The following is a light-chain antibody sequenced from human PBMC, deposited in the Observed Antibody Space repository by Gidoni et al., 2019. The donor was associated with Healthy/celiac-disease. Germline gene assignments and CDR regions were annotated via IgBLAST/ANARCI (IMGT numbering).Light chain of an antibody. CDR1: QSLLHSNGYNY. CDR2: LGS. J-gene: IGKJ1*01. CDR3: MQALQTPT. Sequence: DIVMTQSLLSMPVTPGEPAAFSCRSSQSLLHSNGYNYLDWYLQKPGQSPQLLIYLGSNRASGVPDRFSGSGSGTDFTLKISRVEAEDVGVYYCMQALQTPTFXQXTKVEIK. V-gene: IGKV2-28*01.